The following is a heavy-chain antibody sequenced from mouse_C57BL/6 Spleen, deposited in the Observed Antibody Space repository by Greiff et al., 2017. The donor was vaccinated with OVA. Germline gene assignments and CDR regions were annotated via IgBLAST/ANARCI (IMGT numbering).Heavy chain of an antibody. D-gene: IGHD2-3*01. CDR1: GFTFSDYY. CDR2: INYDGSST. CDR3: ARDPGYYFFFDY. J-gene: IGHJ2*01. V-gene: IGHV5-16*01. Sequence: EVMLVESEGGLVQPGSSMKLSCTASGFTFSDYYMAWVRQVPEKGLEWVANINYDGSSTYYLDSLKSRFIISRDNAKNILYLQMSSLKSEDTATYYCARDPGYYFFFDYWGQGTTLTVSS.